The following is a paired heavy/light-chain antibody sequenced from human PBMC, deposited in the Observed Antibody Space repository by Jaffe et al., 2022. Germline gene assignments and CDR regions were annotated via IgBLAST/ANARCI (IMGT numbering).Light chain of an antibody. Sequence: DLVMTQTPLSLSVTPGQPASISCKSPQSLLHTDGKTYLSWFLQRPGHSPHLLISEVSSRLSGVSDRFSGSGSGTDFTLKISRVEAEDVGLYYCMQTLYSPYTFGQGTKLEI. V-gene: IGKV2-29*02. CDR1: QSLLHTDGKTY. CDR2: EVS. J-gene: IGKJ2*01. CDR3: MQTLYSPYT.
Heavy chain of an antibody. Sequence: QAQLVQSGAEVKKPGASVKVSCRASGHTLISYYMHWVRQAPGQGLEWMGFINPRGDSTSYAQKFQGRVTMTRDTSTSTVYLDLSSLTSEDTAVYYCASRGMEAAFQHWGQGTLVIVSS. V-gene: IGHV1-46*01. J-gene: IGHJ1*01. CDR3: ASRGMEAAFQH. CDR1: GHTLISYY. D-gene: IGHD6-13*01. CDR2: INPRGDST.